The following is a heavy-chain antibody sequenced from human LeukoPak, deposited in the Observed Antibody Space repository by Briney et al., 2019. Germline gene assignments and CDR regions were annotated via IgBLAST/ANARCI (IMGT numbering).Heavy chain of an antibody. CDR1: GFTFSSYG. CDR3: AKDYLYYYGSGSYYQPPDY. Sequence: GGSLRLSCAASGFTFSSYGMHWVRQAPGKGLEWVAVISCDGSSKYYADSVKGRFTISRDNSKNTLYLQMNSLRAEDTAVYYCAKDYLYYYGSGSYYQPPDYWGQGTLVTVSS. D-gene: IGHD3-10*01. V-gene: IGHV3-30*18. CDR2: ISCDGSSK. J-gene: IGHJ4*02.